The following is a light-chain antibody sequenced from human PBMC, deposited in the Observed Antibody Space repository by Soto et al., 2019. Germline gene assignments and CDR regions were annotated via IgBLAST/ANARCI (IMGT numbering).Light chain of an antibody. CDR3: FSYARSSTYV. Sequence: QSALTQPASVSGSPGQSITMSCTGTRSDVGGYNLVSWYQQHPGKAPKLIIFEGSKRPSGVSDRFSGSKSGNTASLTISGLQADDEADYYCFSYARSSTYVFGSGTKVTVL. CDR2: EGS. CDR1: RSDVGGYNL. V-gene: IGLV2-23*01. J-gene: IGLJ1*01.